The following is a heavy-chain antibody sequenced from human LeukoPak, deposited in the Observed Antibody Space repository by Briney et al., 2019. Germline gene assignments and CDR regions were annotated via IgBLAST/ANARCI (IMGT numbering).Heavy chain of an antibody. CDR1: GFTFSSYA. CDR3: AKASSGWLGAGMGV. V-gene: IGHV3-23*01. D-gene: IGHD6-19*01. J-gene: IGHJ6*02. Sequence: GGSLRLSCAASGFTFSSYAMSWVRQAPGKGLEWVSAISGSGGSTYYADSVKGRFTISRDNSKNTLYLQMNSLRAEDTAVYYCAKASSGWLGAGMGVWGQGTTVTVSS. CDR2: ISGSGGST.